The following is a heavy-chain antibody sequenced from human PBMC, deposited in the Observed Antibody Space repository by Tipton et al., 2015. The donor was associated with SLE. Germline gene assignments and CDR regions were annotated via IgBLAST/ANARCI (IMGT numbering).Heavy chain of an antibody. V-gene: IGHV4-39*07. CDR2: IYYSGST. CDR3: ARDLRGNFDYYFDY. Sequence: VKPSETLSLACTVAGGSIRTSSFYWGWIRQPPGKGLEWIGTIYYSGSTYYNPSLKSRVTMSVETSKNQFSLKLSSVTAADTAVYFCARDLRGNFDYYFDYWGQGVLVTVSS. J-gene: IGHJ4*02. CDR1: GGSIRTSSFY.